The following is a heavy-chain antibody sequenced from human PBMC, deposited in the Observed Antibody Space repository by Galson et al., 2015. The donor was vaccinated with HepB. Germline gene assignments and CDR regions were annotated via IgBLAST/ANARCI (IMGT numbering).Heavy chain of an antibody. J-gene: IGHJ4*02. CDR1: GASISSSLYC. CDR2: AYHSGGT. D-gene: IGHD3-10*01. V-gene: IGHV4-39*07. CDR3: ARAKEGRGYFDY. Sequence: TLSLPCTVSGASISSSLYCWVWVRQPPEKGLEWIGEAYHSGGTHYRPSLKRRVTISVDKSKNQFSLKLTSVTAADTAVYYCARAKEGRGYFDYWGQGTLVTVSS.